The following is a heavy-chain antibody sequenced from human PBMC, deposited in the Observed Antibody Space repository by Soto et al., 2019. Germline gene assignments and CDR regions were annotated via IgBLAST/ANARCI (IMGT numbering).Heavy chain of an antibody. CDR2: ISPYNGDT. Sequence: ASVTVSCKASGYTFSDFGISWVRQAPGQGLEWMGWISPYNGDTKYTQKLQGRVTMTTDTSTGTAYMELRSLRSDDTAVYYCAREYCSGGSCYGVDYWGQGTLVTSPQ. CDR3: AREYCSGGSCYGVDY. J-gene: IGHJ4*02. D-gene: IGHD2-15*01. CDR1: GYTFSDFG. V-gene: IGHV1-18*01.